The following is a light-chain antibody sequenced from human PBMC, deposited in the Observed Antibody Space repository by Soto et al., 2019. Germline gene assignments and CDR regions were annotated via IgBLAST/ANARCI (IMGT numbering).Light chain of an antibody. CDR1: TFD. Sequence: QSVLTQPPSVSGAPGQTVTISCTGATFDVHWYQQFPGAAPIVLIYGNTNRPSGVPYRFSGSKSGTAASLAIAGLQADDEGDYYCQSYDSSQSGGVFGGGTKLTVL. CDR2: GNT. J-gene: IGLJ3*02. V-gene: IGLV1-40*01. CDR3: QSYDSSQSGGV.